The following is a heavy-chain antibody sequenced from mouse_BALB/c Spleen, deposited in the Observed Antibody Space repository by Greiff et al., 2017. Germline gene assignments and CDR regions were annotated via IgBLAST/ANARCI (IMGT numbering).Heavy chain of an antibody. V-gene: IGHV5-6-5*01. J-gene: IGHJ1*01. Sequence: EVKLVESGGGLVKPGGCLKLSCAASGFTFRSYAMSWVRQTPEKRLEWVASISSGGSTYYPDSVKGRFTISRDNARNILYLQMSSLRSEDTAMYYCARVGRRYFDVWGAGTTVTVSS. CDR1: GFTFRSYA. CDR3: ARVGRRYFDV. CDR2: ISSGGST.